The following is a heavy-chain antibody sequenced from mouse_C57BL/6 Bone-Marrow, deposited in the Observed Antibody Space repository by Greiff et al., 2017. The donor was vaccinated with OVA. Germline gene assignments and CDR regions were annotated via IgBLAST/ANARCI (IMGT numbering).Heavy chain of an antibody. V-gene: IGHV1-82*01. Sequence: QVQLQQSGPELVKPGASVKISCKASGYAFRSSWMNWVKQRPGKGLEWIGRIYPGDGDTNYNGKFKGKATLTADKSSSTAYMQLSSLTSEDSAVYYCARGDGSVFDYWGQGTTLTVSS. CDR3: ARGDGSVFDY. CDR1: GYAFRSSW. J-gene: IGHJ2*01. D-gene: IGHD1-1*01. CDR2: IYPGDGDT.